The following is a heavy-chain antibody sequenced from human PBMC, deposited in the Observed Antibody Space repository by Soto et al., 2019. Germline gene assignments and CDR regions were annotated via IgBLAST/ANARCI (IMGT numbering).Heavy chain of an antibody. D-gene: IGHD5-12*01. CDR2: IYYSGST. CDR3: ARDMVATI. V-gene: IGHV4-59*01. J-gene: IGHJ3*02. Sequence: QVQLQESGPGLVKPSETLSLTCAVSGASISTYYWSWIRQPPGKGLEWIGYIYYSGSTNYNPSLRSRVTISVDTSKNQVSVELPSVTAADTAVYYCARDMVATIWGQGTMVTVSS. CDR1: GASISTYY.